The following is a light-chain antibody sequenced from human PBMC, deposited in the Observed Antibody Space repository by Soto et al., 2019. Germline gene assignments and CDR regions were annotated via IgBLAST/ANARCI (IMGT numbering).Light chain of an antibody. CDR2: AAS. Sequence: DIQMTQSPSPLSASVGDRVTVTCRASQSISRYLNWYQQKPGNAPKLLIYAASNLQSGVPSRFSGSGSGPDVTLTISSLHPEDFATYFCQQSHTPPLTFGGGTKVEIK. V-gene: IGKV1-39*01. CDR3: QQSHTPPLT. J-gene: IGKJ4*01. CDR1: QSISRY.